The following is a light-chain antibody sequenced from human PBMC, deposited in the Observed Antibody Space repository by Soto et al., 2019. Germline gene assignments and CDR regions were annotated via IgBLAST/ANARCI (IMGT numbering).Light chain of an antibody. J-gene: IGKJ1*01. V-gene: IGKV3D-15*01. CDR2: GAS. CDR1: QSVSSS. Sequence: ENVLTQSPGTLSLSPGERATLSCRASQSVSSSLAWYQLRPGQAPRLLIYGASTRATGIPDRFSGSGSGTDFSLTISSLQSEDFAVYYCQQYNNWPLTFGQGTKVDIK. CDR3: QQYNNWPLT.